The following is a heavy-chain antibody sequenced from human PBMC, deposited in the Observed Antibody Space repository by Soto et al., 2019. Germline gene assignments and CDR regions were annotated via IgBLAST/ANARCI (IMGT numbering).Heavy chain of an antibody. Sequence: QVQLVESGGGVVQPGRSLRLSCAASGFTFSSLGMHWVRQAPGKGLEWVAIISNDGSSTYYADSVKGRFTISRDNSKNTLHLMLNRMRTDNAAKYFSGTGISDSRAYPFDYWGQGTLVTVSS. D-gene: IGHD6-13*01. CDR1: GFTFSSLG. CDR3: GTGISDSRAYPFDY. CDR2: ISNDGSST. J-gene: IGHJ4*02. V-gene: IGHV3-30*03.